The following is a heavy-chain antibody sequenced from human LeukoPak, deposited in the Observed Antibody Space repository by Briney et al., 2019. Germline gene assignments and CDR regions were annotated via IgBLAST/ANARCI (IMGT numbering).Heavy chain of an antibody. Sequence: GGSLRLSCAASGFTVSSNYMSWVRQAPGKGLEGVSVIYSGGSTYYADSVKGRFTISRDNSKNTLYLQMNSLRAEDTAVYYCARSPRGSYSRWYYFDYWGQGTLVTVSS. V-gene: IGHV3-66*01. CDR3: ARSPRGSYSRWYYFDY. CDR1: GFTVSSNY. CDR2: IYSGGST. D-gene: IGHD1-26*01. J-gene: IGHJ4*02.